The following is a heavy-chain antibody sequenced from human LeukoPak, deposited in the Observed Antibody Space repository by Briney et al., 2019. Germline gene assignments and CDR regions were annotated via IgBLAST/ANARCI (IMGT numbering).Heavy chain of an antibody. V-gene: IGHV3-30-3*01. D-gene: IGHD3-9*01. CDR2: ISYDGSNK. J-gene: IGHJ4*02. CDR3: ARTQYYDILTGPGY. Sequence: GRSLRLSCAASGFTFSSYAMHWVRQAPGKGLEWVAVISYDGSNKYYADSVKGRFTISRDNSKNTLYLQMNSLRAEDTAVYYCARTQYYDILTGPGYWGQGTLVTVSS. CDR1: GFTFSSYA.